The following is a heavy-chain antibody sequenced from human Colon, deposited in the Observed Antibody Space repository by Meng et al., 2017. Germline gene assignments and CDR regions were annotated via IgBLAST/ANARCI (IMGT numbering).Heavy chain of an antibody. Sequence: QGHLQDSGPGLVRPSETLSLTCTVSGGSVSSGSYYWSWIRQPPGKGLEWIGYIYYSGSTNYNPSLKSRVTISVDTSKNQFSLKLSSVTAADTAVYYCARGASDYDFDYWGQGTLVTVSS. CDR1: GGSVSSGSYY. CDR3: ARGASDYDFDY. D-gene: IGHD3-22*01. J-gene: IGHJ4*02. CDR2: IYYSGST. V-gene: IGHV4-61*01.